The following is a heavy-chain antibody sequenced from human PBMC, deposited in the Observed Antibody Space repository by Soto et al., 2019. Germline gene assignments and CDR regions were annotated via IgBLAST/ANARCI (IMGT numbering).Heavy chain of an antibody. CDR1: GGTFSSYA. J-gene: IGHJ3*02. D-gene: IGHD1-26*01. V-gene: IGHV1-69*10. CDR3: ARILVGPHPFAANDI. Sequence: ASVKVSCKASGGTFSSYAISWVRQAPGQGLEWMGGIIPIFGIANYAQKFQVRVTITADKSTSTAVMELSSLRSEDTAVYYCARILVGPHPFAANDIWGRGTMVTVS. CDR2: IIPIFGIA.